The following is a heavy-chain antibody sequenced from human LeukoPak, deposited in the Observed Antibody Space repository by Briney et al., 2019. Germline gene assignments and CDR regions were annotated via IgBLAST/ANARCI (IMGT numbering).Heavy chain of an antibody. CDR3: ARTTTVTYFDY. Sequence: PSETLSLTCTVSGGSISSSSYYWGWIRQPPGKGLEWIGSIYYSGSTYYNPSLKSRVTISVDTSKNQFSLKLSSVTAADTAVYYCARTTTVTYFDYWGQGTLVTVSP. J-gene: IGHJ4*02. D-gene: IGHD4-17*01. CDR2: IYYSGST. CDR1: GGSISSSSYY. V-gene: IGHV4-39*07.